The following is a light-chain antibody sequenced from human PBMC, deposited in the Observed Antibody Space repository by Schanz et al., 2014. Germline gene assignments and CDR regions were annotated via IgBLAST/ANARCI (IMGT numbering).Light chain of an antibody. CDR2: GAS. J-gene: IGKJ4*01. CDR1: QSVSSN. V-gene: IGKV3-15*01. CDR3: QQYDNWLLLT. Sequence: EIVMTQSPATLSVSPGERATLSCRASQSVSSNLAWYQQKSGQAPRLLIYGASTRATGVPARFSGSGSGTEFTLTISSLQSEDFAVYYCQQYDNWLLLTFGGGTKVEIK.